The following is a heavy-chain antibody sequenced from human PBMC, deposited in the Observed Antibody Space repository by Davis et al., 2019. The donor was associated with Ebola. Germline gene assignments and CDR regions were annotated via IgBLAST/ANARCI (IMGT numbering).Heavy chain of an antibody. CDR2: ISSSSSTI. CDR1: GFTFSSYS. CDR3: ARVIEGWELLGNYYYGMDV. J-gene: IGHJ6*02. Sequence: PGGSLRLSCAASGFTFSSYSMNWVRQAPGKGLEWVSYISSSSSTIYHADSVKGRFTISRDNAKNSLYLQMNSLSDEDTAVYYCARVIEGWELLGNYYYGMDVWGQGTTVTVSS. D-gene: IGHD1-26*01. V-gene: IGHV3-48*02.